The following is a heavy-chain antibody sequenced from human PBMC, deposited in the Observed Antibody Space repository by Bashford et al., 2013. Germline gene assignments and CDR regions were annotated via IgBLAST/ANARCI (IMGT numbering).Heavy chain of an antibody. D-gene: IGHD6-19*01. CDR2: IWYDGSNK. Sequence: WVAVIWYDGSNKYYADSVKGRFTISRDNSKNTLYLQMNSLRAEDTAVYYCARDRPDEQWLAHFDYWGQGTLVTVSS. J-gene: IGHJ4*02. V-gene: IGHV3-33*01. CDR3: ARDRPDEQWLAHFDY.